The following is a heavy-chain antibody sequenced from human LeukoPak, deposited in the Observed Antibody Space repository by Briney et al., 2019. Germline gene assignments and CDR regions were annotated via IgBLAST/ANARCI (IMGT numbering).Heavy chain of an antibody. CDR1: GYSFTNYW. Sequence: PGESLKISYKGSGYSFTNYWIGWVRQMPGEGLEWMGIIYPGDSDTRYRPSFQGQVTISADKSITTAYLQWSSLKASDTAMYYCARTSSSSDSFDHWGQGTLVTVSS. CDR3: ARTSSSSDSFDH. CDR2: IYPGDSDT. V-gene: IGHV5-51*01. D-gene: IGHD6-6*01. J-gene: IGHJ4*02.